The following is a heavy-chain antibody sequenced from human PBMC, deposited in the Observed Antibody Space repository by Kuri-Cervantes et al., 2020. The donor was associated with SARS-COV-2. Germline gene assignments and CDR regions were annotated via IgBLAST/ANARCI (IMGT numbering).Heavy chain of an antibody. CDR3: ARPAAGPPPGHWSGYYASGWFDP. D-gene: IGHD3-3*01. J-gene: IGHJ5*02. CDR1: GGSVSSGSYY. CDR2: IYYSGST. Sequence: GSLRLSCTVSGGSVSSGSYYWSWIRQPPGKGLEWIGSIYYSGSTYYNPSLKSRVTISVDTSKNQFSLKLSSVTAADTAVYYCARPAAGPPPGHWSGYYASGWFDPWGQGTLVTVSS. V-gene: IGHV4-39*01.